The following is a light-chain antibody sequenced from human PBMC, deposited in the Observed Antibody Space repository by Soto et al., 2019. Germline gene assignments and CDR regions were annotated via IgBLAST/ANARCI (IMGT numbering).Light chain of an antibody. CDR3: QQKGSPVT. Sequence: EILMTQSPSTLSVSPGERATITCRASQIISSELSWYQQKPGQATRLLIDDATTRAGVIPGRFSRSGCGAEFTLIISSLQYEDFAVYYYQQKGSPVTFGQGTNVEIK. J-gene: IGKJ1*01. V-gene: IGKV3-15*01. CDR1: QIISSE. CDR2: DAT.